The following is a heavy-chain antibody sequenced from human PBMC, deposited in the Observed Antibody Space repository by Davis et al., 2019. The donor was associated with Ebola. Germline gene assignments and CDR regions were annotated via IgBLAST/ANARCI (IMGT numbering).Heavy chain of an antibody. CDR1: GGTFSDYT. D-gene: IGHD1-26*01. CDR2: INPNSGGT. CDR3: AREGRISGSYPFDY. Sequence: AASVKVSCKASGGTFSDYTFSWVRQAPGQGLEWMGRINPNSGGTNYAQKFQGRVTMTRDTSISTAYMELSRLRSDDTAVYYCAREGRISGSYPFDYWGQGTLVTVSS. J-gene: IGHJ4*02. V-gene: IGHV1-2*06.